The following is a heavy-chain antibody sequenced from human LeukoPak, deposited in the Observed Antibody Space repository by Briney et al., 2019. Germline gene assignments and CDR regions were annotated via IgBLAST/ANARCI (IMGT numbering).Heavy chain of an antibody. CDR2: IYTSGST. D-gene: IGHD4-17*01. CDR1: GGSISSYY. V-gene: IGHV4-4*07. J-gene: IGHJ6*03. Sequence: PSETLSLTCTVSGGSISSYYWSWIRQPAGKGLEWIGRIYTSGSTNYNPSPKSRVTMSVDTSKNQFSLKPSSVTAADTAVYYCARAPARATVTYYYYYMDVWGKGTTVTVSS. CDR3: ARAPARATVTYYYYYMDV.